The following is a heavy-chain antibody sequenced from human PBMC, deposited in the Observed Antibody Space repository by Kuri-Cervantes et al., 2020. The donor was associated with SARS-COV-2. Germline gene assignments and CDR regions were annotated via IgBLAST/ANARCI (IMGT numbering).Heavy chain of an antibody. J-gene: IGHJ6*03. V-gene: IGHV1-46*01. Sequence: ASVKVSCKASGYTSTSYYMHWVRQAPGQGLEWMGIINPSGGSTSYAQKFQGRVTMTRDTSTSTVYMELSSLRSEDTAVYYCAREWVLRFLEWSHNSPYYYYYMDVWGKGTTVTVSS. D-gene: IGHD3-3*01. CDR1: GYTSTSYY. CDR2: INPSGGST. CDR3: AREWVLRFLEWSHNSPYYYYYMDV.